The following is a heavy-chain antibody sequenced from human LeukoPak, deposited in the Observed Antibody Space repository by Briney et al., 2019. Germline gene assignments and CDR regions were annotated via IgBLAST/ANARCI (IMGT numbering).Heavy chain of an antibody. Sequence: SETLSLTCAVYGGSLSGYYWSWIRQPPGKGLEWIGEINHSRSTKYKSSLKSRVTISVDTSKNQFSLKLSSLTAADTAVYYCARRVGRWFGERAYYYNYMDVWGKGTTVTVSS. V-gene: IGHV4-34*01. CDR2: INHSRST. D-gene: IGHD3-10*01. CDR1: GGSLSGYY. CDR3: ARRVGRWFGERAYYYNYMDV. J-gene: IGHJ6*03.